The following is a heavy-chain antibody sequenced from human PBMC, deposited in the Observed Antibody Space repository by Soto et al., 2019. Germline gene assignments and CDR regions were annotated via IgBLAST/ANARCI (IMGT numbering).Heavy chain of an antibody. Sequence: GGSLRLSCAGSGFTFSSYSMNWVRQAPGKGLDWVSSISSSSSYIYYADSVKGRFTISRDNAKNSLYLQMNSLRAEDTAVYYCATFQNPSYYYDSSGYPLDYWGQGTLVTVSS. D-gene: IGHD3-22*01. V-gene: IGHV3-21*01. CDR1: GFTFSSYS. CDR3: ATFQNPSYYYDSSGYPLDY. CDR2: ISSSSSYI. J-gene: IGHJ4*02.